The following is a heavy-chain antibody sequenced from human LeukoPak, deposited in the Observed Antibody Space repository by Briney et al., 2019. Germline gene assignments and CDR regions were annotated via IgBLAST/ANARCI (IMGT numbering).Heavy chain of an antibody. D-gene: IGHD1-1*01. CDR3: ARAGQYIADYFDY. CDR1: GGSFSGYY. CDR2: INHSGST. J-gene: IGHJ4*02. V-gene: IGHV4-34*01. Sequence: SETLSLTCAVYGGSFSGYYWSWIRQPPGKGLEWIGEINHSGSTNYNPSLKSRVTISVDTSKNQFSLKLSSVTAADTAVYYCARAGQYIADYFDYWGQGTLVTVSS.